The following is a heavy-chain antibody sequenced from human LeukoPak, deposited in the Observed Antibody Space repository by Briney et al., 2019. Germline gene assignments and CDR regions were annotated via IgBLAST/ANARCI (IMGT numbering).Heavy chain of an antibody. Sequence: PGGSLRLSRAACGFTFISDAMSWVRQAPGEGLEWVSAISGSGGSTYYADSVKGPFTISRDNSKNTLYLQMNSLRAEDTAVYYCAIWGINGYDFRGDYWGQGTLVTVSS. CDR1: GFTFISDA. CDR2: ISGSGGST. CDR3: AIWGINGYDFRGDY. D-gene: IGHD5-12*01. J-gene: IGHJ4*02. V-gene: IGHV3-23*01.